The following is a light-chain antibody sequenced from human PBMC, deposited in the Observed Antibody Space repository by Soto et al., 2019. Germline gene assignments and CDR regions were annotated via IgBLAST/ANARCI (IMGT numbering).Light chain of an antibody. Sequence: QSALTQPASGSGSPGQSITISCTGTSSDVGGYNYVSWYQQHPGKAPKLMIYDVRNRPSGVSNRFSGSKSGNTASLTISGLQAEDEADYYCSSYTSSSTLVFGGGTKLTVL. CDR2: DVR. CDR1: SSDVGGYNY. J-gene: IGLJ3*02. CDR3: SSYTSSSTLV. V-gene: IGLV2-14*01.